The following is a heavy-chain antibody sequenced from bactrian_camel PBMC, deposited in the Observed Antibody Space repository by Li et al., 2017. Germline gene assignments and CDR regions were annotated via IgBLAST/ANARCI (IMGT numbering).Heavy chain of an antibody. CDR1: GMRYPFFS. V-gene: IGHV3S53*01. CDR2: IDDDGTT. D-gene: IGHD2*01. Sequence: HVQLVESGGGSVQAGDSLTLSCEASGMRYPFFSMAWFRQAPGKEREVVAGIDDDGTTTYADPAKGRFTISRDNAKNTVYLQMNSLIPEDTAMYYCALDCGPRRLGTGGSCLGVNYRGQGTQVTVS. CDR3: ALDCGPRRLGTGGSCLGVNY. J-gene: IGHJ4*01.